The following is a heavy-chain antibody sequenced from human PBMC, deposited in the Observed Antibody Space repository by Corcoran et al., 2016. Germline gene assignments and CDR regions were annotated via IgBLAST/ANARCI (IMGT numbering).Heavy chain of an antibody. CDR1: GFTFSNAW. Sequence: EVQLVESGGGLVKPGGSLRLSCAASGFTFSNAWMSWVRQAPGKGLEWVGRIKSKTDGGTTDSAAPVKGRFTISRDDSKNTLDLQMNSLKTKDTAVDYGITEGGYDCGSGYYYYGSDVWGQGTTVTVSS. J-gene: IGHJ6*02. CDR3: ITEGGYDCGSGYYYYGSDV. D-gene: IGHD3-3*01. CDR2: IKSKTDGGTT. V-gene: IGHV3-15*01.